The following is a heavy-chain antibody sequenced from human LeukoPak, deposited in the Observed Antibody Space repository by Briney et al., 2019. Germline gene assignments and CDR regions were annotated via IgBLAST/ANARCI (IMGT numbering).Heavy chain of an antibody. Sequence: GGSLRLSCAASGFAFSSYWMTWVRQAPGKGLEWVANIKPDGSGKTYVDSVKCRFTISRDNAKNSLYLQMRGLRVEDTAVYYCSSQPAVLDLDCWGQGTLVTVSS. V-gene: IGHV3-7*01. D-gene: IGHD6-19*01. CDR1: GFAFSSYW. CDR3: SSQPAVLDLDC. J-gene: IGHJ4*02. CDR2: IKPDGSGK.